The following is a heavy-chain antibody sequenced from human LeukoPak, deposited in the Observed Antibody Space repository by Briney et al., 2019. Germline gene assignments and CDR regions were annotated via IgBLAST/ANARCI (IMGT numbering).Heavy chain of an antibody. V-gene: IGHV1-46*01. D-gene: IGHD1-26*01. CDR1: GYTFTNYY. CDR3: ARDRSYSLIDY. J-gene: IGHJ4*02. CDR2: LDPSAGDT. Sequence: ASVKVSCKASGYTFTNYYMHWVRQAPGQGLEYMGILDPSAGDTTYAQKLQGRVTMTTDTSTSTAYMELRSLRSDDTAVYYCARDRSYSLIDYWGQGTLVTVSS.